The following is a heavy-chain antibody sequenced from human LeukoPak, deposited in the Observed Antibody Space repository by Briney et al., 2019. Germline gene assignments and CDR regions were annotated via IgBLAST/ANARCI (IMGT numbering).Heavy chain of an antibody. CDR3: AKDMQTWPRFPDY. CDR1: GFSFSNYA. CDR2: INDSGSTR. V-gene: IGHV3-23*01. Sequence: GGSLRLSCGASGFSFSNYAMSRVRQAPGKGLEWVSGINDSGSTRFYVDSVKGRFTSSRDNPKNTLYLQMNGLRVEDTAVYYCAKDMQTWPRFPDYWGQGTLVTVSS. D-gene: IGHD5-12*01. J-gene: IGHJ4*02.